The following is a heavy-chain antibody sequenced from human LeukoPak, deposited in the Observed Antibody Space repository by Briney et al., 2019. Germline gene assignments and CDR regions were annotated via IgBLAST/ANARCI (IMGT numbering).Heavy chain of an antibody. V-gene: IGHV1-18*01. CDR1: GYTFTSLD. J-gene: IGHJ4*02. D-gene: IGHD6-19*01. Sequence: GASVKVSCKASGYTFTSLDINWVRQATGQGLEWMGWISAYNGNTNYAQKLQGRVTMTTDTSTSTAYMELRSLRSDDTAVYCCASNPLRGGSGWYSEGYWGQGTLVTVSS. CDR3: ASNPLRGGSGWYSEGY. CDR2: ISAYNGNT.